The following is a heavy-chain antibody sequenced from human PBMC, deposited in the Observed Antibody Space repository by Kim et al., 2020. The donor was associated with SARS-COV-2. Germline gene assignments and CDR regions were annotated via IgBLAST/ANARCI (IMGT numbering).Heavy chain of an antibody. CDR2: ISYDGSNK. V-gene: IGHV3-30*04. CDR3: ARVISSSWHNFYYYYYG. Sequence: GGSLRLSCAASGFTFSSYAMHWVRQAPGKGLEWVAVISYDGSNKYYADSVKGRFTISRDNSKNTLYLQMNSLRAEDTAVYYCARVISSSWHNFYYYYYG. CDR1: GFTFSSYA. D-gene: IGHD6-13*01. J-gene: IGHJ6*01.